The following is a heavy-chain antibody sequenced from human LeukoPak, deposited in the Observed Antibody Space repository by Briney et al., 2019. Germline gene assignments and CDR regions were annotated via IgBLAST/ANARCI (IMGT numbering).Heavy chain of an antibody. Sequence: ASVKVSCKASGYTFTGYYMHWVRQAPGQGLEWMGWISPNSGGTNYAQKFQGRVTMTRDTSISTAYMELSRLRSDDTAVYYCAREAQGSYYKNTFFDYWGQGTLVTVSS. CDR2: ISPNSGGT. CDR3: AREAQGSYYKNTFFDY. V-gene: IGHV1-2*02. J-gene: IGHJ4*02. CDR1: GYTFTGYY. D-gene: IGHD3-10*01.